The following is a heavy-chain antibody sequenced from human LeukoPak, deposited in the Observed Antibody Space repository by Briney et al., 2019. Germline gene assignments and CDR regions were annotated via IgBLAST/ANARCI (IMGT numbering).Heavy chain of an antibody. CDR1: GFTFTSYS. Sequence: GGSLRLSCAASGFTFTSYSMSWVRQAPGKGLEWVTVISYDESNEYYTDSVKGRFTISRDNSQNTLYLQMNSLRPEDTAVYYCARGALKYSGFDQTFDYWAQGTLVTVSS. CDR2: ISYDESNE. CDR3: ARGALKYSGFDQTFDY. D-gene: IGHD5-12*01. J-gene: IGHJ4*02. V-gene: IGHV3-30-3*01.